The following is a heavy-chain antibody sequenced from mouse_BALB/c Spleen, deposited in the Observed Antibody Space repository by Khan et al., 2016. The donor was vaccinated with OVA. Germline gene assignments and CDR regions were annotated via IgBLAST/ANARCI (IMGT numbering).Heavy chain of an antibody. V-gene: IGHV14-4*02. J-gene: IGHJ2*01. CDR3: KAGYIDY. CDR1: GFNIKDYY. Sequence: VQLKQSGAELVRSGASVKLSCTASGFNIKDYYMHWVKQRPEQGLVWIGWIDPENGDTEYAPKFQGKATMTADTSSNTAYLQLSSLTSEDTAVYYCKAGYIDYWGQGTTLTVSS. CDR2: IDPENGDT.